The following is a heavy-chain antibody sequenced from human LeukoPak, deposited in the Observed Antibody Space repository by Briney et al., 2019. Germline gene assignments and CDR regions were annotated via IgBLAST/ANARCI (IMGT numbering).Heavy chain of an antibody. CDR3: AKDLLGVAAGNY. V-gene: IGHV3-30*02. D-gene: IGHD6-13*01. CDR1: GFTFSSYG. CDR2: IRYDGSNK. Sequence: SGGSLRLSCAASGFTFSSYGMHWVRQAPGKGLEWVAFIRYDGSNKYYADSVKGRFTISRDNSKSTLYLQMNSLRAEDTAVYSCAKDLLGVAAGNYWGQGTLVTVSS. J-gene: IGHJ4*02.